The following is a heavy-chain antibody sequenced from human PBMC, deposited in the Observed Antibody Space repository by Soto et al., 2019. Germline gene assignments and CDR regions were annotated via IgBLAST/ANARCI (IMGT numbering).Heavy chain of an antibody. D-gene: IGHD3-16*02. V-gene: IGHV1-8*01. J-gene: IGHJ3*02. CDR1: GYTFTSYD. Sequence: HVQLVQSGAEVKKPGASVKVSCKASGYTFTSYDINWVRQATGQGLEWMGWMNPNSGNTGYAQKFQGRVTMTRNTSMSTAYMELSSLRSEDTAVYYCARDGPLSYDYIWGSYRLNDAFDIWGQGTIVTVSS. CDR2: MNPNSGNT. CDR3: ARDGPLSYDYIWGSYRLNDAFDI.